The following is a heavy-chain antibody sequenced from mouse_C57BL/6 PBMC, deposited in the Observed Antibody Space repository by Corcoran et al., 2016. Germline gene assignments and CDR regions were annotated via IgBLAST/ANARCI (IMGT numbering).Heavy chain of an antibody. V-gene: IGHV1-75*01. J-gene: IGHJ4*01. CDR1: GYTFTDYY. CDR2: IFPGSGST. CDR3: ARSGRGAMDY. D-gene: IGHD3-1*01. Sequence: QVQLQQSGPELVKPGASVKISCKASGYTFTDYYINWVKQRPGQGLEWIGWIFPGSGSTYYNEKFKGKATLTVDKTSSKAYMLLSSLTSEDSAVYFCARSGRGAMDYWGQGTSVTVSS.